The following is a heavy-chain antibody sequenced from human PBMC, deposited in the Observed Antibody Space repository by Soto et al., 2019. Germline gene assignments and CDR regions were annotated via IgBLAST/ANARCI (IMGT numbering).Heavy chain of an antibody. CDR1: GFTFSSYA. J-gene: IGHJ6*03. V-gene: IGHV3-23*01. CDR2: ISGSGGST. CDR3: AKAPGGYGSGSLYYYYYYMDV. D-gene: IGHD3-10*01. Sequence: GSLRLSCAASGFTFSSYAMSWVRQAPGKGLEWVSAISGSGGSTYYADSVKGRFTISRDNSKNTLYLQMNSLRAEDTAVYYCAKAPGGYGSGSLYYYYYYMDVWGKGTTVTVSS.